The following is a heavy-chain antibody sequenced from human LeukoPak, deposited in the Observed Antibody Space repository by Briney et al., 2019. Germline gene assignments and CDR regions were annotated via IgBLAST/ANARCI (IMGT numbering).Heavy chain of an antibody. V-gene: IGHV3-7*01. J-gene: IGHJ3*01. CDR1: GFTFSSYW. CDR2: INQDGAEK. Sequence: GGSLRLSCAASGFTFSSYWMTWVRQAPGKGLKWVANINQDGAEKYYVDSVKGRFTISRDNAKNSLYLQMHSLRAEDTAVYHCATDVGSGWSRLDAFHVWGQGTMVTVSS. D-gene: IGHD6-19*01. CDR3: ATDVGSGWSRLDAFHV.